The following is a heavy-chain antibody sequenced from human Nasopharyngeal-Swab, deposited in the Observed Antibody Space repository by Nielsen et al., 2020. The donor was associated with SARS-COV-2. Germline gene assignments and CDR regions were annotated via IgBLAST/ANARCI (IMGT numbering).Heavy chain of an antibody. CDR2: IRSKGNTYAN. Sequence: GESLKISCAASGFTFSDSAIHWVRQASGKGLEWVARIRSKGNTYANAYAASVKGRFISFRDDPTNTAYMQMNSLKTEDTAVYYCTRCGGGCYSGRDYWGQGTLVTVSS. CDR1: GFTFSDSA. D-gene: IGHD2-15*01. J-gene: IGHJ4*02. CDR3: TRCGGGCYSGRDY. V-gene: IGHV3-73*01.